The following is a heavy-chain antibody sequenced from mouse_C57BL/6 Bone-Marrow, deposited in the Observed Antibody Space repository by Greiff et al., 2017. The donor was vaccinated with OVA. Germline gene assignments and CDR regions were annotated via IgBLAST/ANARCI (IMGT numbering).Heavy chain of an antibody. CDR1: GYTFTDYY. D-gene: IGHD2-1*01. J-gene: IGHJ4*01. V-gene: IGHV1-19*01. CDR3: ANFYYGNYYAMDD. CDR2: INPYNGGT. Sequence: VQLQQSGPVLVKPGASVKMSCKASGYTFTDYYMNWVKQSHGKSLEWIGVINPYNGGTSYNQKFKGKATLTVDKSSSTAYMELNSLTSEDSAVYYCANFYYGNYYAMDDWGQGTSVTVSS.